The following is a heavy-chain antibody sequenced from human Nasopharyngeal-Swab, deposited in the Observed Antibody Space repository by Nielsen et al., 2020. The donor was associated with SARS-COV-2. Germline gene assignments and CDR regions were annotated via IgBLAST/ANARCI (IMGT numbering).Heavy chain of an antibody. D-gene: IGHD6-13*01. CDR3: ASSPGIAAPTGMDV. CDR2: ISYDGSNK. V-gene: IGHV3-30*04. CDR1: GFTFSRYA. J-gene: IGHJ6*04. Sequence: GGSLSLSCASSGFTFSRYAMHWVRPAPGKGLEWVAVISYDGSNKYYADSVKGRFTISRDNSKNTLYLQMNSLRAEDTAVYYCASSPGIAAPTGMDVWGKGTTVTVSS.